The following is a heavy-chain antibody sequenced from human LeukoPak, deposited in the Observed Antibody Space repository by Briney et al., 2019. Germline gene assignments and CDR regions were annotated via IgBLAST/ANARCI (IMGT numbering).Heavy chain of an antibody. CDR3: AEGENSGYSYGPFDY. V-gene: IGHV3-30-3*02. CDR2: ISHDGSNK. D-gene: IGHD5-18*01. Sequence: PGRSLRLSCAASGFTFSSYAMHWVRQAPGKGLEWVAVISHDGSNKYYADSVKGRFTISRDNSKNTLYLQMNSLRAEDTAVYYCAEGENSGYSYGPFDYWGQGTLVTVSS. J-gene: IGHJ4*02. CDR1: GFTFSSYA.